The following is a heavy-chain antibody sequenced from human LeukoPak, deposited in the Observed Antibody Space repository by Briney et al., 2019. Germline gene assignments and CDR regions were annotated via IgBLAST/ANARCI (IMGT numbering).Heavy chain of an antibody. Sequence: SETLSLTCAVYGGSFSGYYWSWIRQPPGKGLEWIGEINHSGSTNYNTSLKSRVTISVDTSKNQFSLKLSSVTAADTAVYYCARGRLYYGSGSYYKRGTDAFDIWGQGTMVTVSS. CDR2: INHSGST. CDR3: ARGRLYYGSGSYYKRGTDAFDI. J-gene: IGHJ3*02. CDR1: GGSFSGYY. V-gene: IGHV4-34*01. D-gene: IGHD3-10*01.